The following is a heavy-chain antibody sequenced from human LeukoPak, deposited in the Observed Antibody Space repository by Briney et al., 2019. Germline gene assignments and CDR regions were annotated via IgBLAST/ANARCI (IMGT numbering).Heavy chain of an antibody. J-gene: IGHJ4*02. V-gene: IGHV3-30*03. D-gene: IGHD3-22*01. CDR2: ISYDGSNK. CDR1: GFTFSSYG. CDR3: ARGSSGPYRGSDY. Sequence: GGSLRLSCAASGFTFSSYGMHWVRQAPGKGLEWVAVISYDGSNKYYADSVEGRFTISRDDSKNTLYLQMNSLRAEDTAVYYCARGSSGPYRGSDYWGQGTLVTVSS.